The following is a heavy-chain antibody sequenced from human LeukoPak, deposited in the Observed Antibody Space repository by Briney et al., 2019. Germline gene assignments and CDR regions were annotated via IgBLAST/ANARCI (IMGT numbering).Heavy chain of an antibody. V-gene: IGHV3-48*03. CDR2: ISSSGTTT. CDR3: ARSFDI. J-gene: IGHJ3*02. CDR1: GFTFSNYE. Sequence: PGASLRLSCAASGFTFSNYEMNWVRQDPGKGLEWVSHISSSGTTTYDADSVKGRFAISRDNAKKSLYLQMNSLRVEDTAGYYCARSFDIWGQGTMVTVSS.